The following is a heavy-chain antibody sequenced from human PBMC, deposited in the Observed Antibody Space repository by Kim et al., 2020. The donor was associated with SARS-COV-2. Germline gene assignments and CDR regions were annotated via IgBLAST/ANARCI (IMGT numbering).Heavy chain of an antibody. CDR1: GFSFSSYT. J-gene: IGHJ4*02. V-gene: IGHV3-30*04. Sequence: GGSLRLSCAASGFSFSSYTMHWVRQAPGKGLEWVAAISYDSRNKYYADSVKGRFTISRDNSKNTLYVQMNSLRAEDTAVYYCAKEGGGNSGGFDYWGQGSLVIVSS. CDR2: ISYDSRNK. CDR3: AKEGGGNSGGFDY. D-gene: IGHD2-21*02.